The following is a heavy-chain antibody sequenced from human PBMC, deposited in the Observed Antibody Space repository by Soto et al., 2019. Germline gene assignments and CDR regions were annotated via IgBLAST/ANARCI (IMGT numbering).Heavy chain of an antibody. V-gene: IGHV3-23*01. CDR3: AKGGLPIRVPWYYFDY. CDR1: GFTFSTYD. J-gene: IGHJ4*02. Sequence: PGGSLRLSCAASGFTFSTYDMHWVRQATGKGLEWVSAISGSGGSTYYADSVKGRFTISRDNSKNTLYLQMNSLRAEDTAVYYCAKGGLPIRVPWYYFDYWGQGTLVTVSS. D-gene: IGHD4-17*01. CDR2: ISGSGGST.